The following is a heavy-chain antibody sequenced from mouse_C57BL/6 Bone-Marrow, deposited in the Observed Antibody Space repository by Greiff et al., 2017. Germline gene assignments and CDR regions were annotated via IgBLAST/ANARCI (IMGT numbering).Heavy chain of an antibody. CDR2: IYPRSGNT. CDR3: TREGAYYSNYDAMDY. J-gene: IGHJ4*01. V-gene: IGHV1-81*01. CDR1: GYTFTSYG. Sequence: VQLQQSGAELARPGASVKLSCKASGYTFTSYGISWVKQRTGQGLEWIGEIYPRSGNTYYNEKFNGTATLTADKSSSTAYMELRSLTSEDSAVYFCTREGAYYSNYDAMDYWGQGTSVTVSS. D-gene: IGHD2-5*01.